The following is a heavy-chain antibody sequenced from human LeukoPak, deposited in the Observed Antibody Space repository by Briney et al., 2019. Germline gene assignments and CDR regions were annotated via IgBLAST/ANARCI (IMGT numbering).Heavy chain of an antibody. Sequence: PGASVKVSCKASGGTFSSYAISWVRQAPGQGLEWMGRIIPILGIANYAQKFQGRVTITADKSTSTAYMELSSLRSEDTAVYYCAVHLAVAGSYYFDYWGRGTLVTVSS. CDR3: AVHLAVAGSYYFDY. V-gene: IGHV1-69*04. CDR1: GGTFSSYA. D-gene: IGHD6-19*01. J-gene: IGHJ4*02. CDR2: IIPILGIA.